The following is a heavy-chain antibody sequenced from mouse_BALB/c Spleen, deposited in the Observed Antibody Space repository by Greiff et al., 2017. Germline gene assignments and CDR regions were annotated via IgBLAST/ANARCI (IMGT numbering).Heavy chain of an antibody. V-gene: IGHV1-14*01. D-gene: IGHD2-4*01. CDR3: ARRGSTMITTGDWYFDV. J-gene: IGHJ1*01. Sequence: VQLQQSGPELVKPGASVKMSCKASGYTFTSYVMHWVKQKPGQGLEWIGYINPYNDGTKYNEKFKGKATLTSDKSSSTAYMELSSLTSEDSAVYYCARRGSTMITTGDWYFDVWGAGTTVTVSS. CDR1: GYTFTSYV. CDR2: INPYNDGT.